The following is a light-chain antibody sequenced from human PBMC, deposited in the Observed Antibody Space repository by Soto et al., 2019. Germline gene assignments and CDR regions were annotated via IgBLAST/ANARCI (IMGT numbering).Light chain of an antibody. CDR3: QSYDSSLSVWV. Sequence: QPVLTQPPSVSGAPGQRVTISCTGSSSNIGAGYDVHWYHQLPGTAPKLLIYGNNNRPSGVPDRFSGSRSGTSASLAITGLQAEDEADYYCQSYDSSLSVWVFGGGTKLTV. V-gene: IGLV1-40*01. CDR2: GNN. J-gene: IGLJ3*02. CDR1: SSNIGAGYD.